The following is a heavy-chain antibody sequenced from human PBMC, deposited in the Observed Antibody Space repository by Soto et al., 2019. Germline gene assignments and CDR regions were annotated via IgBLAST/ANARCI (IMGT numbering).Heavy chain of an antibody. CDR3: ERGRVEAAGTWVYYYYGMDV. CDR1: GGTFSSYA. V-gene: IGHV1-69*06. Sequence: SVKVSCKASGGTFSSYAISWVRQAPGQGLEWMGGIIPIFGTANYAQKFQGRVTITADKYTSTAYMELSSLRSEDTAVYYCERGRVEAAGTWVYYYYGMDVWG. CDR2: IIPIFGTA. D-gene: IGHD6-13*01. J-gene: IGHJ6*02.